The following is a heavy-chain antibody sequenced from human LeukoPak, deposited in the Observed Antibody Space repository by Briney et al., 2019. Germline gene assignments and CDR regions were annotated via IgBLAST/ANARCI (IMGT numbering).Heavy chain of an antibody. CDR1: GFTFSSYA. J-gene: IGHJ4*02. D-gene: IGHD3-10*01. CDR3: ARDRLGSGSYYTYYFDY. V-gene: IGHV3-30*04. CDR2: ISYDGSNK. Sequence: SGGSLRLSCAASGFTFSSYAMHWVRQAPGKGLEWVAVISYDGSNKYYADFVKGRFTISRDNSKNTLYLQMNSLRAEDTAVYYCARDRLGSGSYYTYYFDYWGQGTLVTVSS.